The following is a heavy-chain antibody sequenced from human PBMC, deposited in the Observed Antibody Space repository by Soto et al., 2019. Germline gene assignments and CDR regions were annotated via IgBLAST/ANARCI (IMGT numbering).Heavy chain of an antibody. CDR2: ITSSGDSI. Sequence: EVQLLESGGGLIHPGGSLRLSCVASGFRFSDHSMNWVRQAPGKGLEWVSYITSSGDSIYYADSVKGRFTVSRDNAKNALVLEMTSLRYEDTAVYYCARLPKGSRVTRWGQGTVVTASS. CDR1: GFRFSDHS. V-gene: IGHV3-48*02. J-gene: IGHJ4*02. D-gene: IGHD4-17*01. CDR3: ARLPKGSRVTR.